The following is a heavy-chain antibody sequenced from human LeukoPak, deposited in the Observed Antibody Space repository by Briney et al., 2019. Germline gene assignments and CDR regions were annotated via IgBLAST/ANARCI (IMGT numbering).Heavy chain of an antibody. V-gene: IGHV3-23*01. CDR1: GFTFSSYA. D-gene: IGHD1-26*01. CDR3: AKNYGYSGSYGDDAFDI. Sequence: PGGSLRLSCAASGFTFSSYAMSWVRQAPGKGLEWVSAISGSGGSTYYADSVKGRFTISRDNSKNTLYLQMNSLRAEDTAVYYCAKNYGYSGSYGDDAFDIWGQGTMVTVSS. CDR2: ISGSGGST. J-gene: IGHJ3*02.